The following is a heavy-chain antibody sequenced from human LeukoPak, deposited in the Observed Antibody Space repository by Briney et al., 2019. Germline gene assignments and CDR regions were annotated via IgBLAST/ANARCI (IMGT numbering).Heavy chain of an antibody. CDR1: GGSVSSGSYY. CDR2: IYYSGST. CDR3: ARVSTPLRFSNWFDP. Sequence: TSETLSLTCTVSGGSVSSGSYYWSRIRQPPGKGLDWIGYIYYSGSTKYNPSLKSRVTISVDTSKNQFSLKLNSVTAADTAVYYCARVSTPLRFSNWFDPWGQGTLVTVSS. J-gene: IGHJ5*02. D-gene: IGHD3-3*01. V-gene: IGHV4-61*01.